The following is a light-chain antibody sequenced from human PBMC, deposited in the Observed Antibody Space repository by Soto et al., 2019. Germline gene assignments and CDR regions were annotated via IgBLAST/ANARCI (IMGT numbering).Light chain of an antibody. CDR2: AVS. CDR3: QQYGNTPLT. J-gene: IGKJ4*01. V-gene: IGKV3-20*01. CDR1: HIVRCGY. Sequence: IVLTRSLPTLSEFPEEKAPLSSRVRHIVRCGYFAWYQQKPGQAPRLLIFAVSSRDTGIPDRFSGTGSGTDFTLTISRLEPEDFAIYYCQQYGNTPLTFGGGTKVDIK.